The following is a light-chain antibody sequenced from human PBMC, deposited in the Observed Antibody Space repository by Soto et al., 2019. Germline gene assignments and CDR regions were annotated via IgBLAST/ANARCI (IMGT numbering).Light chain of an antibody. CDR2: AAS. J-gene: IGKJ1*01. CDR1: QSITNY. V-gene: IGKV1-39*01. Sequence: DIQMTQSPSSLSTSVGDRVTITCRASQSITNYLNWYQQKPGRVPKLLIYAASRVQSGVSSRFSGSASVTEFTLTFSSLQPEDFATYYCQQSYITPWTFGQGTKVAIK. CDR3: QQSYITPWT.